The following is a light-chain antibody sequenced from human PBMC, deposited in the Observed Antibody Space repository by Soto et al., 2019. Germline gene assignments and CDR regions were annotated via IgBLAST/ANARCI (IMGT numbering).Light chain of an antibody. CDR1: QSVRTY. CDR3: QQCSNWPPV. J-gene: IGKJ4*01. CDR2: DAS. V-gene: IGKV3-11*01. Sequence: EIVLTQSPATLSLSPGERATLSCRASQSVRTYLSYVAWYQQRPGQAPSLLIYDASNRATGIPARFSGSGSGTDFTLTISSLESEDFAVYYCQQCSNWPPVFGGGTKVEIK.